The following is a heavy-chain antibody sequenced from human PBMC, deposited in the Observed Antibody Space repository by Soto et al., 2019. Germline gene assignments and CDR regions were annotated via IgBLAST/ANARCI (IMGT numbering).Heavy chain of an antibody. J-gene: IGHJ4*02. Sequence: ESGGVLVQPGGSLRLSCVASGFTFDSHWMHWVRQATGEGLVWVSRIKTDGYAAAYADSVKGRFTISRDNTKNTVYLQMNSLRAEDTAVYFCVRESGVAADCWGQGTLVTVSS. CDR2: IKTDGYAA. CDR3: VRESGVAADC. CDR1: GFTFDSHW. D-gene: IGHD6-19*01. V-gene: IGHV3-74*01.